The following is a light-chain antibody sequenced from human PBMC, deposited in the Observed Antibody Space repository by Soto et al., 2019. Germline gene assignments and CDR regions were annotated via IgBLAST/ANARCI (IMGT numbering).Light chain of an antibody. CDR2: DVS. CDR3: SSYTSSSTQV. J-gene: IGLJ1*01. Sequence: TSSDGGGYNYVSWYQQHPGKAPKLMIYDVSIRPSGVSNRFSGSKSGNTAPLTISGLQAEDEADYYCSSYTSSSTQVFGTGTKVTV. CDR1: SSDGGGYNY. V-gene: IGLV2-14*04.